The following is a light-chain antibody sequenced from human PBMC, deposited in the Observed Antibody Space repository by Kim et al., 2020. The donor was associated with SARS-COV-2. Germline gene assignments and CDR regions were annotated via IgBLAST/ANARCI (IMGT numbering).Light chain of an antibody. V-gene: IGLV3-1*01. Sequence: VSVSPGQTASITCSGDKLGDKYACWYQQKPGQSPVLVIYQDSKRPSGIPERFSGSNSGNTATLTISGTRAMDEADYYCQAWDSTWVFGGGTKLTVL. J-gene: IGLJ3*02. CDR2: QDS. CDR3: QAWDSTWV. CDR1: KLGDKY.